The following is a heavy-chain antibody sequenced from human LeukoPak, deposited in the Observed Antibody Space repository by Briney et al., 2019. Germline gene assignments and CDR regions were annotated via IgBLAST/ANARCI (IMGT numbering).Heavy chain of an antibody. CDR2: INHSGST. CDR3: ARGPGYSSGWPFDY. CDR1: GGSISSGGYY. J-gene: IGHJ4*02. D-gene: IGHD6-19*01. Sequence: SETLSLTCTVSGGSISSGGYYWSWIRQPPGKGLEWIGEINHSGSTNYNPSLKSRVTISVDTSKNQFSLKLSSVTAADTAVYYCARGPGYSSGWPFDYWGQGTLVTVSS. V-gene: IGHV4-39*07.